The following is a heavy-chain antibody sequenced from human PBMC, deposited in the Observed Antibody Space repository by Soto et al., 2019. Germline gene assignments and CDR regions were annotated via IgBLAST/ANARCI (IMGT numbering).Heavy chain of an antibody. J-gene: IGHJ3*02. CDR3: VRGGAKEFVMYDAFEI. CDR2: IYYNGDT. CDR1: GGSISSGGYY. D-gene: IGHD3-16*01. Sequence: QVQLQGSGPGLVKPSQTLSLTCTVSGGSISSGGYYWTWIRQHPGKGLEWSGYIYYNGDTYYNPCLKSRVTISVNTSKNPSSLDLYSVTAADTAGYYFVRGGAKEFVMYDAFEIWGHGTMVSVSS. V-gene: IGHV4-31*03.